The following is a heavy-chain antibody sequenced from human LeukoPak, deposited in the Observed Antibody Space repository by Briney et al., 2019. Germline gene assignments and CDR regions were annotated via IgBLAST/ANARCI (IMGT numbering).Heavy chain of an antibody. CDR1: GGSISSSSYY. V-gene: IGHV4-39*07. CDR3: ASAPHQDFFDY. Sequence: SETLSLTCTVSGGSISSSSYYWGWIRQPPGKGLEWIGSIYYSGSTYYNPSLKSRVTISVDTSKNQFSLKLSSVTAADTAVYYCASAPHQDFFDYWGQGTLVTVSP. J-gene: IGHJ4*02. CDR2: IYYSGST.